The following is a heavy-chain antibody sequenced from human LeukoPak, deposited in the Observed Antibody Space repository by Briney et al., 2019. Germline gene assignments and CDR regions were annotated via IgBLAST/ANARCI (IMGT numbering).Heavy chain of an antibody. J-gene: IGHJ5*02. CDR1: GFIFSSYS. Sequence: TGGSLRLSCAASGFIFSSYSMSWVRQAPGKGLEWVSSISTSSSYIYYADSVKGRFTISRDNAKNSLYLQMNSLRAEDTAMYYCARAKWVGTTDNWFDPWGQGTLVTVSS. D-gene: IGHD1-1*01. V-gene: IGHV3-21*01. CDR3: ARAKWVGTTDNWFDP. CDR2: ISTSSSYI.